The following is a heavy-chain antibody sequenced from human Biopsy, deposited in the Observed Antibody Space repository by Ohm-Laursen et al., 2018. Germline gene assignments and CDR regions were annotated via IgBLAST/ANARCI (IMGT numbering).Heavy chain of an antibody. CDR3: ARHPTGFWFDP. J-gene: IGHJ5*02. CDR2: ISYTGST. Sequence: TLSLTCAVSGGFISSSSYYWGWIRQPPGKGLEWIGSISYTGSTHDNPSLTSRVTISVDTSKNQFSLKLYSLTAADTAVYYCARHPTGFWFDPWGQGTLVIVSS. V-gene: IGHV4-39*01. CDR1: GGFISSSSYY.